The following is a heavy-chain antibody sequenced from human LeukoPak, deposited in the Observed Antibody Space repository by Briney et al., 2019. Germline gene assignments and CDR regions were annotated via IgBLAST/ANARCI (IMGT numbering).Heavy chain of an antibody. V-gene: IGHV3-7*01. J-gene: IGHJ4*02. CDR2: TKQDGSEK. Sequence: GGSLRLSCAASGFTFSSSAMSWVRQAPGKGLEWVAQTKQDGSEKYYVDSVKGRFTTSRDKNSLFLQMNSVRAEDTAVYYCVGWGISGITNHWGQGTLVTVSS. D-gene: IGHD1-7*01. CDR3: VGWGISGITNH. CDR1: GFTFSSSA.